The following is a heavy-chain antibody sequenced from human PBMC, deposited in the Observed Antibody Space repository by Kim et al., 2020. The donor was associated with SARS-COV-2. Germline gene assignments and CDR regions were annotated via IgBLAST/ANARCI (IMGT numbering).Heavy chain of an antibody. CDR2: KTDGGKT. J-gene: IGHJ6*02. Sequence: KTDGGKTDYPKPVKDRVTISRDDSKNTLYLRMHTLKTEDTAVYFCTTGDVWGQGTTVTVSS. CDR3: TTGDV. V-gene: IGHV3-15*01.